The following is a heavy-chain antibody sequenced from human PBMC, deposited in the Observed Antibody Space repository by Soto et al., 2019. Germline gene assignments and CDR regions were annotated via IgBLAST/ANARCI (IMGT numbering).Heavy chain of an antibody. V-gene: IGHV1-69*01. D-gene: IGHD1-26*01. CDR2: INPNSGGT. CDR3: ARAAPDSGTHPFDY. J-gene: IGHJ4*02. Sequence: VRQAPGQGLEWMGWINPNSGGTNYAQKFQGRVTITADESTSTAYMELSSLRSEDTAVYYCARAAPDSGTHPFDYWGQGTLVTVSS.